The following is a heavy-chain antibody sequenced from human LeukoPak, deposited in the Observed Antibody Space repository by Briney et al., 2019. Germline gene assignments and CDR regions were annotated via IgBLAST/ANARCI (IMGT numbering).Heavy chain of an antibody. J-gene: IGHJ4*02. D-gene: IGHD3-10*01. Sequence: EASVKVSCKASGYTFTDYYMHWVRQAPGQGLEWMGWINPNSGGTNYAQKFQGRVTLTRDTSISTAYMELSSLRYDDTAVYYCASRGGSGKYGFDFWGQGTLVTVSS. CDR3: ASRGGSGKYGFDF. CDR1: GYTFTDYY. V-gene: IGHV1-2*02. CDR2: INPNSGGT.